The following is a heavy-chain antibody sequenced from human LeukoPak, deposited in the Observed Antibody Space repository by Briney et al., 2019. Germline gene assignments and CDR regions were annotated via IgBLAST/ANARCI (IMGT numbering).Heavy chain of an antibody. D-gene: IGHD1-26*01. V-gene: IGHV4-59*08. Sequence: SGTLSLTCTVSGGSISSYYWSWIRQPPGRGLEWIGYMDNSGSTTCNPSLKSRVLISVDTSKNQFSLKLSSVIAADTAVYYCARNGGGYSFDSWGQGTLVTVSS. CDR3: ARNGGGYSFDS. CDR1: GGSISSYY. CDR2: MDNSGST. J-gene: IGHJ4*02.